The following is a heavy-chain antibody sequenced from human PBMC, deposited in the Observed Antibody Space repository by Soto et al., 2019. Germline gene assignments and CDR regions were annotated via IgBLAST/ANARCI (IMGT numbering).Heavy chain of an antibody. CDR1: GFTFSSYG. Sequence: QVQLVESGGGVVQPGRSLRLSCAASGFTFSSYGMHWVRQAPGKGLEWVAVISYDGSNKYYADSVKGRFTISRDNSKSTLYLQMNSLRAEDTAVYYCAKEFYGVVVAAMPDFDYWGQGTLVTVSS. CDR3: AKEFYGVVVAAMPDFDY. J-gene: IGHJ4*02. CDR2: ISYDGSNK. V-gene: IGHV3-30*18. D-gene: IGHD2-15*01.